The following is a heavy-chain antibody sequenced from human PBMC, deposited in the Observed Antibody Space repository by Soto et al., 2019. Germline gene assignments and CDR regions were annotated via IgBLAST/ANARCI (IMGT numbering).Heavy chain of an antibody. CDR3: ARDLRGVRGRSGLIIWLAP. Sequence: PSENPSLTCPVSCGSGNNVNFYWSWIRQPPGKELEWIGYVYFTWSTYSHPSLQNRLTLTIYNSKKQFSLNLTSVTAADTAIYYCARDLRGVRGRSGLIIWLAPWGQGALVAVSS. CDR2: VYFTWST. CDR1: CGSGNNVNFY. V-gene: IGHV4-61*01. D-gene: IGHD3-10*01. J-gene: IGHJ5*02.